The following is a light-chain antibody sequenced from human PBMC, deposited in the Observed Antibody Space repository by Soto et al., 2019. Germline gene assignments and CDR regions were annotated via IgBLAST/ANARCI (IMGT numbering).Light chain of an antibody. CDR3: QQRSNWPPIT. CDR1: QSVSNNY. V-gene: IGKV3D-20*02. CDR2: DAS. Sequence: EIVLTQSPGTLSLSPGERATLSCRASQSVSNNYLAWYQQKPGQAPRLLIYDASNRATGIPARFSGSGSGTDFTLTISRLEPEDFAVYYCQQRSNWPPITFGQGTKVDI. J-gene: IGKJ1*01.